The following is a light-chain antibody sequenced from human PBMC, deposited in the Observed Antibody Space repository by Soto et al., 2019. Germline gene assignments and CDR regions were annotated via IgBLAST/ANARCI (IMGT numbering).Light chain of an antibody. CDR3: SSYTGSSINTVV. Sequence: QSALTQPASVSGSPGQSITISCTGTSSDVGKYNYVSWYQQHPVKAPKLMIFEVSNRPSGVSNRFSGSKSGNTASLTISGLQAEDEAEYYCSSYTGSSINTVVFGGGTQLTVL. CDR2: EVS. V-gene: IGLV2-14*01. J-gene: IGLJ2*01. CDR1: SSDVGKYNY.